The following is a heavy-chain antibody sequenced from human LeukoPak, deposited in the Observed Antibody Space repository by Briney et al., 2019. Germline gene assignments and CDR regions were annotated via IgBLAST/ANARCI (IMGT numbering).Heavy chain of an antibody. J-gene: IGHJ4*02. CDR3: ARDLSGSYAY. V-gene: IGHV1-69*06. Sequence: SVKVSCKASGYSFTSYAMNWVRQAPGQGLEWMGGIIPIFGTANYAQKFQGRVTITADKSTSTAYMELSSLRSEDTAVYYCARDLSGSYAYWGQGTLVTVSS. CDR2: IIPIFGTA. CDR1: GYSFTSYA. D-gene: IGHD1-26*01.